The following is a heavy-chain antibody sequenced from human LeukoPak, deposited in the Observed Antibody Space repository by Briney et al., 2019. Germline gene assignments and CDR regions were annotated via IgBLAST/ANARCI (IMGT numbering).Heavy chain of an antibody. D-gene: IGHD6-19*01. J-gene: IGHJ4*02. V-gene: IGHV4-59*08. CDR1: GGSISTYY. CDR2: IYYSGGT. Sequence: PSETLSLTCTVSGGSISTYYWSWIRQPPGKGLEWIGYIYYSGGTNYSPSLKSRVTISVGTSKNQFSLKLSSVTAADTAVYYCARQSSGWYPIEYWGQGTLVTVSS. CDR3: ARQSSGWYPIEY.